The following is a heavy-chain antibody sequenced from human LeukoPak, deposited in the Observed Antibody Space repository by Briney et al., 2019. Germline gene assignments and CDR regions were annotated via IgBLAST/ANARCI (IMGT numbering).Heavy chain of an antibody. CDR1: GFTFGDYG. CDR3: ARALGSGWVYFL. CDR2: ISGSGGST. J-gene: IGHJ4*02. Sequence: PGGSLRLSCTASGFTFGDYGVTWVRQAPGKGLEWVSAISGSGGSTYYADSVKGRFTISRDNSKNTLYLQMNSLRVEDTAVYYCARALGSGWVYFLGGQGTLVTVSS. D-gene: IGHD3-10*01. V-gene: IGHV3-23*01.